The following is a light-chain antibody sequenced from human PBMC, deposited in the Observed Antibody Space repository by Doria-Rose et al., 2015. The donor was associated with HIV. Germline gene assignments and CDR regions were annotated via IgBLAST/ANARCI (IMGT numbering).Light chain of an antibody. CDR1: QSFSSTY. CDR2: DGS. Sequence: EIVMTQSPGTLSLSPGGGATLSCRASQSFSSTYLAWYQQKPGQAPSLLIYDGSTRATGIPDRFSASGSGTDFTLTINRLEPEDFALYYCHQYGTSWTFGQGTKVEI. CDR3: HQYGTSWT. V-gene: IGKV3-20*01. J-gene: IGKJ1*01.